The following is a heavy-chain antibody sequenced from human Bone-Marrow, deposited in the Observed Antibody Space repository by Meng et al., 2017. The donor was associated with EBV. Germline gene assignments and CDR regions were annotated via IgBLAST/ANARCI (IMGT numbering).Heavy chain of an antibody. J-gene: IGHJ4*02. D-gene: IGHD3-16*02. CDR1: GGSFSGYY. Sequence: GAELFKPSETLSLTCAVYGGSFSGYYWSWIRQPPGKGLEWIGEINHSGSTNYNPSLKSRVTISVDTSKNQFSLNLSSVTAADTSVYYCARGKSRDYIWGSYRIFDYWGQGTLVTVSS. CDR3: ARGKSRDYIWGSYRIFDY. CDR2: INHSGST. V-gene: IGHV4-34*01.